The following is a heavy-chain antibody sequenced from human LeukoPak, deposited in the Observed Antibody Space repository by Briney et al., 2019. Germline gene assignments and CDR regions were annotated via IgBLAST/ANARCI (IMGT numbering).Heavy chain of an antibody. J-gene: IGHJ3*02. CDR2: VSSTSSYI. D-gene: IGHD2-8*01. CDR1: GFTLSSYS. CDR3: ARDVVPHTHYAFDS. Sequence: PGGSLRLSCAASGFTLSSYSMNWVRQAPGKGLEWVSSVSSTSSYIYYADSVKGRFTISRDNAKNSLYLQMNSLRAEDTAVYYCARDVVPHTHYAFDSWGQGTMVTVSS. V-gene: IGHV3-21*01.